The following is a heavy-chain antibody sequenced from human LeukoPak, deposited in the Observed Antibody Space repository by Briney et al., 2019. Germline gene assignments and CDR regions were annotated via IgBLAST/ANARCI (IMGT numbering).Heavy chain of an antibody. D-gene: IGHD1-26*01. CDR3: ASLLSGSNQINDY. J-gene: IGHJ4*02. CDR1: GFTFSSYW. V-gene: IGHV3-7*01. Sequence: GGSLRLSCAASGFTFSSYWMSWVRQAPGKGLEWVANIKQDGSEKYYVDSVKGRFTISRDNAKDSLYLLMNSLRAEDTAVYYCASLLSGSNQINDYWGQGTLVTVSS. CDR2: IKQDGSEK.